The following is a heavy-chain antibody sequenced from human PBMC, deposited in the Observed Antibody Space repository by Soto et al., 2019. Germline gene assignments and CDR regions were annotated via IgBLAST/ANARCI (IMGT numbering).Heavy chain of an antibody. V-gene: IGHV4-30-4*01. CDR2: IYSSGIT. D-gene: IGHD3-3*01. CDR1: GGSIPGSDYY. Sequence: QVQLQESGPGLVKSSQTLSLTCSVSGGSIPGSDYYWSWVRRPPGKGMEWIGYIYSSGITYYNPSLKSRVTISVDTSNKQYYLKMTSVTAAETAVYFCARGVTVFGQISRFWCDPWGQGNLVTVSS. CDR3: ARGVTVFGQISRFWCDP. J-gene: IGHJ5*02.